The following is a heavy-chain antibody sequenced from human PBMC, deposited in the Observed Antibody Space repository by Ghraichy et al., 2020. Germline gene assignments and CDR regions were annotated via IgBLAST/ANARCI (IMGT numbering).Heavy chain of an antibody. J-gene: IGHJ4*02. CDR3: ARTWSTSSRNDF. CDR2: ISAYDGDT. D-gene: IGHD2/OR15-2a*01. CDR1: GYPFGNYD. V-gene: IGHV1-18*01. Sequence: ASVKVSCKASGYPFGNYDITWVRQAPGQGLEWMGRISAYDGDTEYAQRLQGRVFMTTDTSSSTAYLELRSLTFDDTAVYYCARTWSTSSRNDFWGQGTLVTVSS.